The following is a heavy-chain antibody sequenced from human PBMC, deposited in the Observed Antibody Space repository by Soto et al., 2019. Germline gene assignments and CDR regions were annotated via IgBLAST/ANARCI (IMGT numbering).Heavy chain of an antibody. Sequence: PSETLSLTCTVSGGSISSGGYYWTWIRQHPGKGLEWIGYIRNSGSTYNNPSLKSRVTISIDTSTNQFSLKMRSVTAADTAVYYCARGLGSGNDLYNWLDPWGLGTLVTAPQ. CDR3: ARGLGSGNDLYNWLDP. CDR2: IRNSGST. J-gene: IGHJ5*02. CDR1: GGSISSGGYY. D-gene: IGHD2-15*01. V-gene: IGHV4-31*03.